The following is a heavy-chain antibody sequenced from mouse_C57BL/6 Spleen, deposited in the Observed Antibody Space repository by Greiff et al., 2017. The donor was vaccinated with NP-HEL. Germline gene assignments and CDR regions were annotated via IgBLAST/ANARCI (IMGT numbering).Heavy chain of an antibody. Sequence: VQLQQPGTELVKPGASVKLSCKASGYTFTSYWMHWVKQRPGQGLEWIGNINPSNGGTNYNEKFKSKATLTVDKSSSTAYMQLSRLTSEDSAVYYCARSVGLRGAMDYWGQGTSVTVSS. J-gene: IGHJ4*01. CDR2: INPSNGGT. CDR3: ARSVGLRGAMDY. V-gene: IGHV1-53*01. CDR1: GYTFTSYW. D-gene: IGHD1-1*01.